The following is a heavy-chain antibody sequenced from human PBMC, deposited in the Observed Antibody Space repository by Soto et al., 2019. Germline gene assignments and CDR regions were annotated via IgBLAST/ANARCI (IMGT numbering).Heavy chain of an antibody. J-gene: IGHJ4*02. CDR3: ARDWRYDSGGYCMED. CDR1: GYTFTSYG. CDR2: ISPNNGNT. Sequence: QVQLVQSGAEVKKPGASVKVSCKASGYTFTSYGISWVRQAPGQGLEWVGWISPNNGNTNYPQKFQGRVTMTADASTTTAYMELRSLRSDDTAVYYCARDWRYDSGGYCMEDWGQGTLVTVSA. D-gene: IGHD3-22*01. V-gene: IGHV1-18*04.